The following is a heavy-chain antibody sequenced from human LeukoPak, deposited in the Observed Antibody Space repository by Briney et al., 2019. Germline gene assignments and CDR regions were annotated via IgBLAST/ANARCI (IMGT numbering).Heavy chain of an antibody. CDR1: GYTFTGKF. V-gene: IGHV1-2*06. J-gene: IGHJ6*02. D-gene: IGHD5-12*01. CDR2: INPKSGGT. Sequence: ASVKVSCKASGYTFTGKFLHWVRQAPGQGLEWMGRINPKSGGTNYAQKFQGRVTMTRDTSTSTVYMELSSLRSEDTAVYYCARDLRGYSYYYGMDVWGQGTTVTVSS. CDR3: ARDLRGYSYYYGMDV.